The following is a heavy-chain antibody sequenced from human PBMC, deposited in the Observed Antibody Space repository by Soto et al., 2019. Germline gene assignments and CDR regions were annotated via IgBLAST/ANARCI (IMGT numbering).Heavy chain of an antibody. D-gene: IGHD2-15*01. Sequence: APVKVSCKASGYTFTSYGISWVRQAPGQGLEWMGWISAYNGNTNYAQKLQGRVTMTTDTSTSTAYMELRSLRSDDTAVYYCARYEGYSDDYYGMDVWGQGTTVTVSS. J-gene: IGHJ6*02. CDR3: ARYEGYSDDYYGMDV. CDR1: GYTFTSYG. V-gene: IGHV1-18*01. CDR2: ISAYNGNT.